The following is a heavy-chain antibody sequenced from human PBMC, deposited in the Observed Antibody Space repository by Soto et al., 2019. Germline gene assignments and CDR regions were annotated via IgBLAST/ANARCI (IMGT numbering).Heavy chain of an antibody. D-gene: IGHD3-9*01. J-gene: IGHJ6*02. Sequence: PVGSLRLSCAASGFTFSDYYMSWIRQAPGKGLEWVSYISSSSYTNYADSVKGRFTISRDNAKNSLYLQMNSLRAEDTAVYYCFPSLRDYGMDVWGQGTTVTAP. V-gene: IGHV3-11*06. CDR2: ISSSSYT. CDR3: FPSLRDYGMDV. CDR1: GFTFSDYY.